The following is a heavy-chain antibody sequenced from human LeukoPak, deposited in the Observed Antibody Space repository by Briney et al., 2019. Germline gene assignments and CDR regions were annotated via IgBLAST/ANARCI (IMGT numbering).Heavy chain of an antibody. J-gene: IGHJ4*02. V-gene: IGHV1-2*02. CDR2: INPNNGGT. CDR1: GYTFTGYY. CDR3: ARDHSSSGQLFDY. Sequence: GASVKVSCKASGYTFTGYYIHWVRQAPGQRLEWMGWINPNNGGTNYAQKFQGRVTMTRDTSITTAYMELSRLRSDDTAVYYCARDHSSSGQLFDYWGQGTLVTVSS. D-gene: IGHD6-13*01.